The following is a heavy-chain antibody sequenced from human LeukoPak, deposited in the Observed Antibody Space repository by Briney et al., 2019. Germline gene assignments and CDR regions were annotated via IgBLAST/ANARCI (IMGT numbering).Heavy chain of an antibody. CDR2: VYHSGTS. CDR3: ARFEFGDPPIYYYYMDV. CDR1: GGSINTYY. V-gene: IGHV4-59*01. D-gene: IGHD4-17*01. Sequence: SETLSLTCTVSGGSINTYYWSWLRQPPGKGLEWIASVYHSGTSNYNPSLRSRVTISVDTSKSQFSLRVNSVTAADTALYYCARFEFGDPPIYYYYMDVWGKGTTGTVSS. J-gene: IGHJ6*03.